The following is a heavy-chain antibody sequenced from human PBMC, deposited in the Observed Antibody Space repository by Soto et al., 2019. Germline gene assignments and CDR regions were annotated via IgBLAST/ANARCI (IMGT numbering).Heavy chain of an antibody. CDR1: GFSLSTSGLS. D-gene: IGHD2-15*01. Sequence: HITLKESGPTLVKSTQTLPLTCTFSGFSLSTSGLSVGWFRQPPGKALEWLALIYWDDDKRYSPSLNNRLTIHNDPCRNQVVIIMTNMDPVDKATYYSARRQGVNGGNCYYCTWGHRNLVNVSS. J-gene: IGHJ5*01. CDR2: IYWDDDK. CDR3: ARRQGVNGGNCYYCT. V-gene: IGHV2-5*02.